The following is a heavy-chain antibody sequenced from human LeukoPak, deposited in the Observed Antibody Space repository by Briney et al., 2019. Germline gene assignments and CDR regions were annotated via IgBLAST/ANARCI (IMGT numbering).Heavy chain of an antibody. D-gene: IGHD4-17*01. J-gene: IGHJ4*02. Sequence: SETLSLTCTVSGGSISSSSYYWGWIRQPPGKGLEWIGRSYYSGSTYYNPSLKSRVTISVDTSKNQFSLKLSSVTAADTAVYYCARQGYGDEGQTLEVVYWGQGTLVTVSS. CDR1: GGSISSSSYY. CDR2: SYYSGST. CDR3: ARQGYGDEGQTLEVVY. V-gene: IGHV4-39*01.